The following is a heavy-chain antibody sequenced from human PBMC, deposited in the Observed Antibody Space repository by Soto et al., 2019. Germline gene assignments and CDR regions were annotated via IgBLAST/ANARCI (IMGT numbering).Heavy chain of an antibody. D-gene: IGHD4-4*01. V-gene: IGHV1-2*04. CDR2: INPNSGGT. CDR3: ARDQSKATVTTFPLRNGMDV. CDR1: GYTFTGYY. Sequence: GASVKVSCKASGYTFTGYYMHWVRQAPGQGLEWMGWINPNSGGTNYAQKFQGWVTMTRDTSISTAYMELSRLRSDDTAVYYCARDQSKATVTTFPLRNGMDVWGQGTTVTVSS. J-gene: IGHJ6*02.